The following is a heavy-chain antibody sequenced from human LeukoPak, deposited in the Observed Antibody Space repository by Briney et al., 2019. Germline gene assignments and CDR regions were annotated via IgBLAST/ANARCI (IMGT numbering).Heavy chain of an antibody. J-gene: IGHJ4*02. CDR1: GFTFSSYE. CDR3: VTKWRWLQF. V-gene: IGHV3-48*03. CDR2: ISGSASTI. Sequence: PGRSLRLSCAASGFTFSSYEMNWVRQAPGKGLEWVSYISGSASTIYYADSVKGRFTISRDNAKNSLYLQMNSLRAEDTAVYYCVTKWRWLQFWGQGTLVTVSS. D-gene: IGHD5-24*01.